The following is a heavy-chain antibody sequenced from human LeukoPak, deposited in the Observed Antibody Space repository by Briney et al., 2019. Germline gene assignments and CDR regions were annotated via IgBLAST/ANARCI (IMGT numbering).Heavy chain of an antibody. J-gene: IGHJ4*02. V-gene: IGHV3-7*01. CDR1: GFTFSSYW. CDR2: IKQDGSEK. Sequence: GGSLRLSCAASGFTFSSYWMSWVRQAPGKGLEWVANIKQDGSEKYYVDSVKGRFTISRDNAKNSLHLQMNSLRAEDTAVYYCAREDGQLRNDYWGQGTLVTVSS. D-gene: IGHD6-6*01. CDR3: AREDGQLRNDY.